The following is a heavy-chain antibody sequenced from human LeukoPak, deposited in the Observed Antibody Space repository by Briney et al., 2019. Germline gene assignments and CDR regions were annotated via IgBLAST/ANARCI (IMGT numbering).Heavy chain of an antibody. V-gene: IGHV4-39*01. CDR3: ARRFYDPVWGSYRGWFDS. CDR2: VYYTGST. Sequence: SETLSLTCIVSGVSITSSSHYWGWIRHPPGKGLEFIGSVYYTGSTYFNPSLKSRVTMSVDTSNNQFFLFFTSVTAADTAMYYCARRFYDPVWGSYRGWFDSWGQGILVTVSS. D-gene: IGHD3-16*02. J-gene: IGHJ5*01. CDR1: GVSITSSSHY.